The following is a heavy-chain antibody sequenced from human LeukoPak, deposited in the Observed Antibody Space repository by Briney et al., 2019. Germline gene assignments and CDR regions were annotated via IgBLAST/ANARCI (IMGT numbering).Heavy chain of an antibody. D-gene: IGHD3-22*01. V-gene: IGHV1-69*04. CDR3: ARYYYDSSGYQAWFDP. CDR2: IIPILGIA. Sequence: ASVKVSCRASGGTFSSYAISWVRQAPGQGLEWMGRIIPILGIANYAQKFQGRVTITADKSTSTAYMELSSLRSEDTAVYYCARYYYDSSGYQAWFDPWGQGTLVTVSS. CDR1: GGTFSSYA. J-gene: IGHJ5*02.